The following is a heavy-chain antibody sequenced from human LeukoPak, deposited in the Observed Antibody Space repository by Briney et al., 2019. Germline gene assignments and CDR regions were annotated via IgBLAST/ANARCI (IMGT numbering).Heavy chain of an antibody. CDR1: GVTLSTYA. D-gene: IGHD1-26*01. Sequence: GGSLRLSCAASGVTLSTYAMSWARQAPGKGLEWVSGISSSGSGDNTYYADSVKGRFTISRDNSKNTLYLQMNSLRAEDTAVYYCAKDKSGSYSGKHFDYWGQGTLVTVSS. V-gene: IGHV3-23*01. J-gene: IGHJ4*02. CDR3: AKDKSGSYSGKHFDY. CDR2: ISSSGSGDNT.